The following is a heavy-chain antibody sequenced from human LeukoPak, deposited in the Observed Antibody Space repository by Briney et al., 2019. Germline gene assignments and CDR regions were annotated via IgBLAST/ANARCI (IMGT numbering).Heavy chain of an antibody. V-gene: IGHV3-23*01. Sequence: GGSLRLSCVGSGFTLRSHAMSWVRQAPEKGLEFVSGIYENGGTTYYADSVKGRFTISRDNSRNTLSLQMNSLRAEDTAIYYCAKDVMRCSGGCIWGQGTLVTVSS. D-gene: IGHD2-15*01. CDR1: GFTLRSHA. CDR2: IYENGGTT. J-gene: IGHJ4*02. CDR3: AKDVMRCSGGCI.